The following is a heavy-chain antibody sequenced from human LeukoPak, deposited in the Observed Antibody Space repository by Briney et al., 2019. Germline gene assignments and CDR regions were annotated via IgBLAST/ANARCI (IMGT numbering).Heavy chain of an antibody. V-gene: IGHV3-21*01. CDR2: ISSSSSYI. J-gene: IGHJ4*02. CDR1: GFTFSSYG. CDR3: ARHRHYTPNYDFWSGYYAWGDYFDY. Sequence: GGTLRLSCAASGFTFSSYGMSWVRQAPGKGLEWVSSISSSSSYIYYADSVKGRFTISRDNAKNSLYLQMNSLRAGDTAVYYCARHRHYTPNYDFWSGYYAWGDYFDYWGQGTLVTVSS. D-gene: IGHD3-3*01.